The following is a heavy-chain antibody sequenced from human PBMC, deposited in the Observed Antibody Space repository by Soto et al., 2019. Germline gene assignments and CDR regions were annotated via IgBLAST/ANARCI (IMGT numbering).Heavy chain of an antibody. CDR1: GGSLSNYN. V-gene: IGHV4-4*07. CDR2: IYSSGIT. J-gene: IGHJ3*02. Sequence: SETLSLTCTVSGGSLSNYNWNWIRQSAGKGLEWIGRIYSSGITFYNPSLKSRATLSVDMFNHQITLKVTSVTAADTAMYYCARERTYQLSGDDALDIWGRGTMVTVSS. CDR3: ARERTYQLSGDDALDI. D-gene: IGHD2-2*01.